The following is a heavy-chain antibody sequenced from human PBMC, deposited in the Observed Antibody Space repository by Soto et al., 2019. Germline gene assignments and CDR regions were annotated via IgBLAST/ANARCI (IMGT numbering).Heavy chain of an antibody. CDR3: ARPSRDFWSGYSHWDYYYGMDV. CDR1: GYSFTSYW. J-gene: IGHJ6*02. D-gene: IGHD3-3*01. V-gene: IGHV5-51*01. CDR2: IYPGDSDT. Sequence: PGESLKISCKGSGYSFTSYWIGWVRQMPGKGLEWTGIIYPGDSDTRYSPSFQGQVTISADKSISTAYLQWSSLKASDTAMYYCARPSRDFWSGYSHWDYYYGMDVWGQGTTVTVSS.